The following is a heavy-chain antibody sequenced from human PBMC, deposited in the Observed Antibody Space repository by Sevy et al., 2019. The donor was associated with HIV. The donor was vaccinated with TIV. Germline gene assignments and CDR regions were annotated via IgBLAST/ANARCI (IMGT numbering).Heavy chain of an antibody. CDR3: AREATYTMVRGVIIIYYYYMDV. Sequence: SETLSLTCTVSGGSISSGSYYWSWIRQPAGKGLEWIGRIYTSGSTNYNPSLKSRVTISVDTSKNQFSLKLSSVTAADTDVYYCAREATYTMVRGVIIIYYYYMDVWGKGTTVTVSS. V-gene: IGHV4-61*02. D-gene: IGHD3-10*01. J-gene: IGHJ6*03. CDR2: IYTSGST. CDR1: GGSISSGSYY.